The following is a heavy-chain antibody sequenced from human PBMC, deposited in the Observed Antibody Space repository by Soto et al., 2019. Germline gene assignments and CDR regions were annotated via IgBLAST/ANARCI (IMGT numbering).Heavy chain of an antibody. CDR1: GGSISSGGYS. D-gene: IGHD3-3*01. CDR2: IYHSGST. V-gene: IGHV4-30-2*01. Sequence: SETLSLTCAVSGGSISSGGYSWSWIRQPPGKGLEWIGYIYHSGSTYYNPSLKSRVTISVDRSKNQFSLKLSSVTAADTAVYYCARVLDYDFWSGYYIGNAFDIWGQGTMVTVSS. CDR3: ARVLDYDFWSGYYIGNAFDI. J-gene: IGHJ3*02.